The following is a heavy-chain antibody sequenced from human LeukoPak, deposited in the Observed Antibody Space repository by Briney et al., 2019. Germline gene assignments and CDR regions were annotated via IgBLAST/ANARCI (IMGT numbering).Heavy chain of an antibody. J-gene: IGHJ6*03. CDR2: INHSGST. Sequence: SETLSLTCAVYGGSFSGYYWSWIRQPPGKGLEWIGEINHSGSTNYNPSLKSRVTISVDTSMNQFSLKLSSVTAADTAVYYCARERKQLVRNYYYYMDVWGKGTTVTVSS. CDR1: GGSFSGYY. V-gene: IGHV4-34*01. CDR3: ARERKQLVRNYYYYMDV. D-gene: IGHD6-13*01.